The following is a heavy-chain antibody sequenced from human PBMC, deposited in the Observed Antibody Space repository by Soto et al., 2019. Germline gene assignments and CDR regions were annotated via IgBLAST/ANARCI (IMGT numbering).Heavy chain of an antibody. D-gene: IGHD3-22*01. J-gene: IGHJ4*02. CDR2: ISGSGGST. CDR3: AKERRDPSSASGGLCDY. Sequence: PGGSLRLACAASGFTFSSYAMSWVRQAPGKGLEWVSAISGSGGSTYYADSVKGRFTISRDNSKNTLYLQMNSLRAEDTAVYYCAKERRDPSSASGGLCDYWGQGTLVTVSS. CDR1: GFTFSSYA. V-gene: IGHV3-23*01.